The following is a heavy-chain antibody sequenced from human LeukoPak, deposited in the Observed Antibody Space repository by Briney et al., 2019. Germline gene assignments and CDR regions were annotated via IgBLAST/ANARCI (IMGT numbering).Heavy chain of an antibody. Sequence: PGGSLRLSCAASGFTFSDHFMTWIRQAPGKGLEWLSYISTNGISPNYADSVKGRFTISRDNSENTLFLRMNSLRAEDTAVYYCAKATGYLLWGQGTLVIVSS. CDR3: AKATGYLL. J-gene: IGHJ4*02. V-gene: IGHV3-11*05. D-gene: IGHD1-14*01. CDR1: GFTFSDHF. CDR2: ISTNGISP.